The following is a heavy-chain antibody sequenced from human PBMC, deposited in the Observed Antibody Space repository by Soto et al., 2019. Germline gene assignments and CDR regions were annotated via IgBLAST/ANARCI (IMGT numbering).Heavy chain of an antibody. CDR1: GFSFDDYA. CDR3: ANNTGGTANGMGV. J-gene: IGHJ6*04. D-gene: IGHD2-21*02. CDR2: ISWNSGTI. Sequence: DVQVVESGGGLVQPGRSLRLSCAASGFSFDDYAMHWVRQAPGKGLEWVSGISWNSGTIGYADSVKGRFTISRDNAKNSLYLHMNCLRAGDTTLYYCANNTGGTANGMGVCGEGTTYTVSS. V-gene: IGHV3-9*01.